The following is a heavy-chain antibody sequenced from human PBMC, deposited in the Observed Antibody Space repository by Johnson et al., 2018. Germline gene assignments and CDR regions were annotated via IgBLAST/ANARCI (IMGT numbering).Heavy chain of an antibody. Sequence: QVQLVQSGGGVVQPGRSLRLSCAASGFTFSSYGMHWVRQAPGKGLEWVAVISYDGSNKYYADSVKGRFTISRDNSKNTLYLQMNSLRAEDMAVYYCARGGYCSGGSCYSFVAFDIWGQGTMVTVSS. D-gene: IGHD2-15*01. V-gene: IGHV3-30*03. CDR1: GFTFSSYG. CDR3: ARGGYCSGGSCYSFVAFDI. CDR2: ISYDGSNK. J-gene: IGHJ3*02.